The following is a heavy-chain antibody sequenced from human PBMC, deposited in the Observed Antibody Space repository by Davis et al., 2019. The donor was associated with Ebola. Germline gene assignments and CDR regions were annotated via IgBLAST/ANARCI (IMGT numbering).Heavy chain of an antibody. Sequence: GKSLKISCAASGFIFSSYGMHWVRQAPGKGLEWVAVISYDGSNKYYADSVKGRFTISRDNSKNTLYLQMNSLRAEDTAVYYCQSYDYVWGSYDYWGQGTLVTVSS. CDR2: ISYDGSNK. V-gene: IGHV3-30*03. CDR3: QSYDYVWGSYDY. J-gene: IGHJ4*02. CDR1: GFIFSSYG. D-gene: IGHD3-16*01.